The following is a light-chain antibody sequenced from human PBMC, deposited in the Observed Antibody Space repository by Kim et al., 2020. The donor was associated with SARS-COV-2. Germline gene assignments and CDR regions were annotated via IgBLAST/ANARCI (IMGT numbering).Light chain of an antibody. V-gene: IGKV1-39*01. Sequence: DIQMTQSPSSLSASVGDRVTITCRASQSISSYLNWYQQKPGKAPKLLIYAASSLQSGVPSRFSGSGSGTDFTLTISSLQPEDFATYYGQQSYSTPPLTFGGGTKLEIK. CDR1: QSISSY. J-gene: IGKJ4*01. CDR3: QQSYSTPPLT. CDR2: AAS.